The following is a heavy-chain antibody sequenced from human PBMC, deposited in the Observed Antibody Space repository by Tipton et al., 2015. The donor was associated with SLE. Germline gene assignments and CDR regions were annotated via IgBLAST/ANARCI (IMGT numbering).Heavy chain of an antibody. D-gene: IGHD6-13*01. CDR2: IIPIFGTA. V-gene: IGHV1-69*05. J-gene: IGHJ4*02. CDR1: GGTFSSYA. Sequence: QLVQSGAEVKKPGSSVKVSCKASGGTFSSYAISWVRQAPGQGLEWMGGIIPIFGTANYAQKFQGRVTITTDESTSTAYMELRSLRSDDTAVYYCARDGVLPKDSSSWHGGYWGQGTLVTVSS. CDR3: ARDGVLPKDSSSWHGGY.